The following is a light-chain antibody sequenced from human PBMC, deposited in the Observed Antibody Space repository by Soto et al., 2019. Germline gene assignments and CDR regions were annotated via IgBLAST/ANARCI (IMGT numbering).Light chain of an antibody. CDR1: QTISTY. Sequence: DIPMTQSPSSLSASVGDRVTITCRASQTISTYLNWYQQKPGKAPKLLIYAASTLQSGVPSRFSGSGSGTDFTLTINSLQPEDFAAYYCQQSSSVPRTFGQGTKLEIK. CDR2: AAS. V-gene: IGKV1-39*01. J-gene: IGKJ2*01. CDR3: QQSSSVPRT.